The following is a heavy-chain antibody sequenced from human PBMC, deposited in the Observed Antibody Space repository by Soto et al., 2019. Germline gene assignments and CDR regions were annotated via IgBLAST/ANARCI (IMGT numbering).Heavy chain of an antibody. CDR2: IYYSGST. D-gene: IGHD3-3*01. V-gene: IGHV4-59*01. CDR3: ARSILEWSSYYYYYYMDV. CDR1: GGSISSYC. Sequence: SETLSVTSPVSGGSISSYCWSWIRQPPGKGLEWIGYIYYSGSTNYNPSPKSRVTISVDTSKNQFSLKLSSVTAADTAVYYCARSILEWSSYYYYYYMDVWGKGTTVTVSS. J-gene: IGHJ6*03.